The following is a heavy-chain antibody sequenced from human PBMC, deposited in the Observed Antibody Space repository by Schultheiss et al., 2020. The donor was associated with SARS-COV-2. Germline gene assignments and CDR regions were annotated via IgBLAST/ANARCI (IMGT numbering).Heavy chain of an antibody. CDR2: INHSGST. J-gene: IGHJ4*02. CDR3: ARHRYGDYAFDY. D-gene: IGHD4-17*01. CDR1: GGSFSGYY. V-gene: IGHV4-34*01. Sequence: SETLSLTCAVYGGSFSGYYWSWIRQPPGKGLEWIGEINHSGSTNYNPSLKSRVTISVDTSKNQFSLKLSSVTAADTAVYYCARHRYGDYAFDYWGQGTLVTVSS.